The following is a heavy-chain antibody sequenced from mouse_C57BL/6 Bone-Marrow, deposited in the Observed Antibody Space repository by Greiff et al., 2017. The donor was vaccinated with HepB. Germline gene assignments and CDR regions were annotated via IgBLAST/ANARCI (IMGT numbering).Heavy chain of an antibody. Sequence: EVKLVESGGDLVKPGGSLKLSCAASGFTFSSYGMSWVRQTPDKRLEWVATISSGGSYTYYPDSVKGRFTISRDNAKNTLYLQMSSLKSEDTAMYYCARLYYYGSSSDWYFDVWGTGTTVTVSS. D-gene: IGHD1-1*01. CDR3: ARLYYYGSSSDWYFDV. J-gene: IGHJ1*03. CDR2: ISSGGSYT. CDR1: GFTFSSYG. V-gene: IGHV5-6*02.